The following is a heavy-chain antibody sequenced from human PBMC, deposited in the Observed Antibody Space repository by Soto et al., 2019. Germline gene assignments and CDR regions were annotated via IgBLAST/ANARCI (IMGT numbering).Heavy chain of an antibody. CDR1: GGTFSSYT. CDR3: ARALTVGVTVAY. D-gene: IGHD1-26*01. Sequence: GASVKVSCKASGGTFSSYTISWVRQAPGQGLEWMGRIIPILGIANYAQKFQGRVTITADKSTSTAYMELSSLRSEDTAVYYCARALTVGVTVAYWGQGTLVTVSS. J-gene: IGHJ4*02. V-gene: IGHV1-69*02. CDR2: IIPILGIA.